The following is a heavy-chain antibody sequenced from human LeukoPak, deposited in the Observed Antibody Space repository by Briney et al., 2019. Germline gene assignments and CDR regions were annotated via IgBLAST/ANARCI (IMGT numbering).Heavy chain of an antibody. CDR1: GFTLSSYG. D-gene: IGHD6-19*01. J-gene: IGHJ4*02. CDR2: MSYDGNYK. CDR3: ARGKYSSGWYYLDY. V-gene: IGHV3-33*01. Sequence: AGRSLRLSCAASGFTLSSYGMHWVRQAPGKGLEWVAVMSYDGNYKSYADSVKGRFTTSRDNPKNTLYLQMNSLRADDTAVYYCARGKYSSGWYYLDYWGQGTLVTVSS.